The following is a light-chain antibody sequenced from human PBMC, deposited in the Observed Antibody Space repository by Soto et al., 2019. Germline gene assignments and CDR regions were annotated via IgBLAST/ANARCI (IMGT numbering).Light chain of an antibody. CDR3: QSYDSSRSGSRV. CDR1: SSNIGAGYD. CDR2: GNS. Sequence: QSVLTQPPSVSGAPGQRVTISCTGSSSNIGAGYDVHWYQQLPGTAPKLLIYGNSNRPSGVPDRFSGSKSGTSASLAITGLQAEDEADYCCQSYDSSRSGSRVFGGGTKLTVL. J-gene: IGLJ2*01. V-gene: IGLV1-40*01.